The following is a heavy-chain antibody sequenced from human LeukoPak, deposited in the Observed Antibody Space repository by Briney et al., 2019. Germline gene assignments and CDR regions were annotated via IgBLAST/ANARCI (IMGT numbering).Heavy chain of an antibody. J-gene: IGHJ2*01. D-gene: IGHD2-21*02. CDR1: GASISSYY. Sequence: SETLSLTCTVSGASISSYYWSWIRQPPGKGLEWIGYIYYSGSTNYNPSLKSRVTISVDASENQFSLKLSSVTAADTAVCYCARAVTAYWYFDLWGRGALVTVSS. CDR2: IYYSGST. CDR3: ARAVTAYWYFDL. V-gene: IGHV4-59*01.